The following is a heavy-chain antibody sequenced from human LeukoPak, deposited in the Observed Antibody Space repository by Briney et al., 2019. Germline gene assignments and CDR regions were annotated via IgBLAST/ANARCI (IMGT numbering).Heavy chain of an antibody. J-gene: IGHJ4*02. D-gene: IGHD6-19*01. CDR2: ISHSSRHI. Sequence: GGSLRLSCAASGFTFSSYGMHWVRQAPGKGLEWVSSISHSSRHIYYADSVKGRFTISRDNAKNSVYLQMHSVRAEDTAVYYCARGGWFDVSYYFDYWGQGALVTVSS. CDR3: ARGGWFDVSYYFDY. CDR1: GFTFSSYG. V-gene: IGHV3-21*06.